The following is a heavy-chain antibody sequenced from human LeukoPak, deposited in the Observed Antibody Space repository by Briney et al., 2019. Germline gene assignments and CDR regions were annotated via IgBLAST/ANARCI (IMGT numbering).Heavy chain of an antibody. J-gene: IGHJ4*02. V-gene: IGHV3-23*01. D-gene: IGHD3-10*01. CDR3: DKMECITKVRGTFAY. CDR1: GFTFSSYA. Sequence: PGGSLRLSCAASGFTFSSYAMTWVRQAPGKGLEWVSSISGSGGNTYYADSVKGRFTISRDNSKNTLYLQMNSLRAEDAAVYYCDKMECITKVRGTFAYWGQGTLVTVSS. CDR2: ISGSGGNT.